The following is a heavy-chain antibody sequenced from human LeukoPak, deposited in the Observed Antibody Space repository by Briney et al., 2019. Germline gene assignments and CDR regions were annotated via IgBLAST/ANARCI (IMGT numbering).Heavy chain of an antibody. CDR2: INPSGGST. D-gene: IGHD6-19*01. V-gene: IGHV1-46*01. Sequence: GASVKVSCKASGYTFTSNYMHWVRQVPGQGLEWMGIINPSGGSTSYAQKFQGRVTMTSDTSTSTVYMELSSLRSEDTAVYYGARDRAVAGYGPWDYWGQGTLVTVSS. CDR1: GYTFTSNY. CDR3: ARDRAVAGYGPWDY. J-gene: IGHJ4*02.